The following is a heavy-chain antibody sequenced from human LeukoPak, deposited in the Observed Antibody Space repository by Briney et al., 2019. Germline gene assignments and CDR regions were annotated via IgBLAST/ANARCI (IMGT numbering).Heavy chain of an antibody. Sequence: PGGSLRLSCAASGFTFSNYWMSWVRQAPGKGLEWVANINEDGSEKYFVDSVKGRFTISRDNAKNSLYLQMNSLRAEDTALYYCAREGRYCSGGSCYHPDCWGQGTLVTVSS. J-gene: IGHJ4*02. D-gene: IGHD2-15*01. CDR1: GFTFSNYW. V-gene: IGHV3-7*01. CDR2: INEDGSEK. CDR3: AREGRYCSGGSCYHPDC.